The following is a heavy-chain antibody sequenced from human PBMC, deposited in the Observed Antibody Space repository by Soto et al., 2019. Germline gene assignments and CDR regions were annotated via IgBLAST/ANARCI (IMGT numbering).Heavy chain of an antibody. CDR1: GYSFTSYW. CDR3: ARLPYNVRGPRGMDV. D-gene: IGHD3-10*01. CDR2: IYPGDSDT. V-gene: IGHV5-51*01. Sequence: PGESLKISCKGSGYSFTSYWIGWVRQMPGKGLEWMGIIYPGDSDTRYSPSFQGHVTISADKSISTAYLKWRSLKASDTAMYYCARLPYNVRGPRGMDVWGQGTTVTVSS. J-gene: IGHJ6*02.